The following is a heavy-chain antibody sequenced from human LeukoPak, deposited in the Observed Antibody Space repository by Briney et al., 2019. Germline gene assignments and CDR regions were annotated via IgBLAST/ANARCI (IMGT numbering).Heavy chain of an antibody. CDR1: GFTFGSYA. Sequence: PGGSLRLSCVASGFTFGSYAMSWVRQAPGKGLEWVSTISRGGSDTYYADSVQGRFTISRDVPKNTLYLQMNSLRAEDTAVYHCAKVVGAYHDAFDIWGQGTMVTVSS. V-gene: IGHV3-23*01. CDR3: AKVVGAYHDAFDI. D-gene: IGHD1-26*01. J-gene: IGHJ3*02. CDR2: ISRGGSDT.